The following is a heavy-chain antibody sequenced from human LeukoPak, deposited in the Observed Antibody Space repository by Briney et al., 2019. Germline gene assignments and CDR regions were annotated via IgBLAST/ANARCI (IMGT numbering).Heavy chain of an antibody. CDR1: GGSINSRDW. V-gene: IGHV4/OR15-8*02. CDR2: IFHNGDT. J-gene: IGHJ3*02. Sequence: SETLSLTCVIVGGSINSRDWWSWVRRPPGKGLEWIGEIFHNGDTAYNPSLKSRVSISIDKSNNQFSLMLTSVTAADTAVYYCARDFRRFNDRPAFDMWGQGTMVTVSS. CDR3: ARDFRRFNDRPAFDM. D-gene: IGHD1-1*01.